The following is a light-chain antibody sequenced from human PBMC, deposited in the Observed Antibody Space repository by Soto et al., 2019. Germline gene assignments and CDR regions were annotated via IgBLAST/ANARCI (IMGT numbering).Light chain of an antibody. Sequence: DFQMTQSPSSLSASVGDRVTITCRASQVINNHLAWFQQKPGKVPKVLIYAASTLQSGVPSRFSGSGSGTDFTLTISSLQPEDVATYYCQNYNSAPPAGTFGGGTKVEMK. CDR2: AAS. CDR3: QNYNSAPPAGT. V-gene: IGKV1-27*01. J-gene: IGKJ4*01. CDR1: QVINNH.